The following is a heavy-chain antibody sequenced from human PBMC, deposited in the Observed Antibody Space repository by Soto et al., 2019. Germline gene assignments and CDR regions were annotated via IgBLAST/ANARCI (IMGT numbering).Heavy chain of an antibody. Sequence: QPGGSLRLSCVASGFTVSSTHMSWVRQAPGKGLEWVSIIYSGGSTYYADSVKGRFTISRHNSENTLYLQMNSLRTEDTAVYYCAVDIVADHDAIDIWGQGTMVTVSS. CDR3: AVDIVADHDAIDI. J-gene: IGHJ3*02. CDR1: GFTVSSTH. V-gene: IGHV3-53*04. CDR2: IYSGGST. D-gene: IGHD5-12*01.